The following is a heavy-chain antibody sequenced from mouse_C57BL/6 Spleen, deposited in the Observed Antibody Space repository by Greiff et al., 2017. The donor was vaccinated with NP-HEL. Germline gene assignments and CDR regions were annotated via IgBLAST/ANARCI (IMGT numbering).Heavy chain of an antibody. CDR1: GFTFSSYA. CDR2: ISSGGDYI. D-gene: IGHD1-1*01. Sequence: EVHLVESGEGLVKPGGSLKLSRAASGFTFSSYAMSWVRQTPEKRLEWVAYISSGGDYIYYADTVKGRFTISRDNARNTLYLQMSSLKSEDTAMYYCTRDTHYGSSPAWFAYWGQGTLVTVSA. V-gene: IGHV5-9-1*02. CDR3: TRDTHYGSSPAWFAY. J-gene: IGHJ3*01.